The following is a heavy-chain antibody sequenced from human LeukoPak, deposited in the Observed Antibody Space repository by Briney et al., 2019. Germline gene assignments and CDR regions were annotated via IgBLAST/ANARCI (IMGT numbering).Heavy chain of an antibody. D-gene: IGHD6-19*01. V-gene: IGHV3-21*01. J-gene: IGHJ2*01. Sequence: PGGSLRLSCAASGFTFSSYSMNWVRQAPGKGLEWVSSISSSSSYIYYADSVKGRFTISRDNAKNSLYLQMNSLRAEDTAVYYCARPVSSGWDHSVWYFDLWGRGTLVTVSS. CDR3: ARPVSSGWDHSVWYFDL. CDR1: GFTFSSYS. CDR2: ISSSSSYI.